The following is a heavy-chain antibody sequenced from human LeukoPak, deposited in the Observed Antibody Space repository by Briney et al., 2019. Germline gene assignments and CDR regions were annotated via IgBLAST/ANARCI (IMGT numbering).Heavy chain of an antibody. CDR3: ARESGDYVKFDY. V-gene: IGHV6-1*01. J-gene: IGHJ4*02. Sequence: SQTLSLTCAISGDSVSTNFAGWNWLRQSPSRGLEWLGRTYYRSRWINEYATSVQSRITISPDTSKNQFSLQLNFVTPEDTAVYYCARESGDYVKFDYWGQGTLVTVSS. D-gene: IGHD3-16*01. CDR2: TYYRSRWIN. CDR1: GDSVSTNFAG.